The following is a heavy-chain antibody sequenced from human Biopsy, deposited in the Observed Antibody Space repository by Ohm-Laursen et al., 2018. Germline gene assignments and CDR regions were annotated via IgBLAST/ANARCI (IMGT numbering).Heavy chain of an antibody. Sequence: GTLSLTCSVSGGSVSSSNYYWNWIRQTPGKGLEWIGFIYNTERTNYNPSLKSRATISLDTSKNQFSLKLSSVTAADTAVYYCASMPAAIHEPNYSYYGMHVWGQGTTVTVSS. CDR1: GGSVSSSNYY. V-gene: IGHV4-61*01. J-gene: IGHJ6*02. CDR3: ASMPAAIHEPNYSYYGMHV. D-gene: IGHD2-2*02. CDR2: IYNTERT.